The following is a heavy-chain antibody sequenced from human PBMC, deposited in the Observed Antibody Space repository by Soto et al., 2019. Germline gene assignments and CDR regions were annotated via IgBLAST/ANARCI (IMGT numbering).Heavy chain of an antibody. J-gene: IGHJ4*02. D-gene: IGHD4-17*01. CDR1: GGSFSGYY. Sequence: PSETLSLTCAVYGGSFSGYYWSWTRQPPGKGLEWIGEINHSGSTNYNPSLKSRVTISVDTSKNQFSLKLSSVTAADTAVYYCARFLGVDYGDYEAYFDYWGQGTLVTVSS. V-gene: IGHV4-34*01. CDR3: ARFLGVDYGDYEAYFDY. CDR2: INHSGST.